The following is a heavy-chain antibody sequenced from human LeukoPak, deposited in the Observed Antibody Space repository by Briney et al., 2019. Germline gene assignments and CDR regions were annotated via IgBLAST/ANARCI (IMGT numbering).Heavy chain of an antibody. J-gene: IGHJ3*02. Sequence: GGSLRLSCAASGFTFSTYAMSWVRQAPGKGLEWVSSISSGGSYIYYADSVKGRFTISRDNAENSLYLQMNSPRAEDTAVYYCARDLGRYSNSPDAFDIWGQGTMVTVSS. V-gene: IGHV3-21*01. D-gene: IGHD6-6*01. CDR3: ARDLGRYSNSPDAFDI. CDR2: ISSGGSYI. CDR1: GFTFSTYA.